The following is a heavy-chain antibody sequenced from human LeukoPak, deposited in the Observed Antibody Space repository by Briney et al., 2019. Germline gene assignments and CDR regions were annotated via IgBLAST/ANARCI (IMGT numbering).Heavy chain of an antibody. CDR3: ARDQRYAFDY. CDR1: GFTFTDYP. D-gene: IGHD3-9*01. Sequence: GGTLRLSCATSGFTFTDYPMNWVRQAPGKGLEWVSNIRTSAEGANYAYYADSVKGRVTISRDDGKNTLYLQMNSLRDDDTAVYYCARDQRYAFDYWGQGILVAVSS. V-gene: IGHV3-48*02. CDR2: IRTSAEGANYA. J-gene: IGHJ4*02.